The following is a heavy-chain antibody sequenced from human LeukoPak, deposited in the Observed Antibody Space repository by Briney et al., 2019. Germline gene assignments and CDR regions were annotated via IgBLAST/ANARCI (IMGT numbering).Heavy chain of an antibody. J-gene: IGHJ4*02. Sequence: GGSLRLYCEACGFTLSSYSMHWGRHAPGNGLHLVSGITWNSYSMGYADSVKGRFTITRDNAKNSLFLQMNSLRADDVALYYCAKSVGATTGGFDYWGQGTLVTVSS. V-gene: IGHV3-9*03. CDR2: ITWNSYSM. CDR3: AKSVGATTGGFDY. CDR1: GFTLSSYS. D-gene: IGHD1-26*01.